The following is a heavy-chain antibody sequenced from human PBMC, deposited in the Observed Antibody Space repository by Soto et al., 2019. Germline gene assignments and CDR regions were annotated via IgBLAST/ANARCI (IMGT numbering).Heavy chain of an antibody. D-gene: IGHD2-15*01. Sequence: ASVKVSCKASGYTFTGYYMHWVRQAPGQGLEWMGWINPNSGGTNYAQKFQGWVTMTRDTSISTAYMELGRLRSDDTAVYYCARASTSESVIVAATSKSYYYGMDVWGQGTTVTVSS. CDR2: INPNSGGT. CDR3: ARASTSESVIVAATSKSYYYGMDV. CDR1: GYTFTGYY. J-gene: IGHJ6*02. V-gene: IGHV1-2*04.